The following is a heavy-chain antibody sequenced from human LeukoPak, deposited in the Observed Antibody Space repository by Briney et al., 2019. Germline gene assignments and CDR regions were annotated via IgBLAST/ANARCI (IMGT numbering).Heavy chain of an antibody. V-gene: IGHV4-31*03. CDR3: ARGYYDFWSGYTNEYYFDY. CDR2: IYYSGST. CDR1: GGSISSGGYY. D-gene: IGHD3-3*01. Sequence: SETLSLTCTVSGGSISSGGYYWSWIHQHPGKGLEWIGYIYYSGSTYCNPSLKSRVTISVDTSKNQFSLKLSSVTAADTAVYYCARGYYDFWSGYTNEYYFDYWGQGTLVTVSS. J-gene: IGHJ4*02.